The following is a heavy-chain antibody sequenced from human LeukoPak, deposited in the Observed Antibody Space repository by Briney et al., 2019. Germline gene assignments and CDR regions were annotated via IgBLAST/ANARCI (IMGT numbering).Heavy chain of an antibody. Sequence: PSETLSLTCTVSGGSISSYYWSWIRQPPGKGLEWIGYIYYSGSTNYNPSLKSRVTISVDTSKNQFSLKLSSVTAADTAVYYCARDQVTTRAFDIWGQGTMVTVSS. CDR2: IYYSGST. CDR3: ARDQVTTRAFDI. V-gene: IGHV4-59*01. CDR1: GGSISSYY. J-gene: IGHJ3*02. D-gene: IGHD4-17*01.